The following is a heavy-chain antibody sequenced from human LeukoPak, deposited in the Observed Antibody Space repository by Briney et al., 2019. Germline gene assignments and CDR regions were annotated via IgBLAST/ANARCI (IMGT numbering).Heavy chain of an antibody. CDR2: IYYSGST. J-gene: IGHJ4*02. CDR3: ARDEDSSGYYGY. D-gene: IGHD3-22*01. V-gene: IGHV4-59*01. Sequence: SETLSLTCTVSGGSISSYYWSWIRQPPGKGLEWIGYIYYSGSTNYNPSLKGRVTISVDTSKNQFSLKLSSVTAADTAVYYCARDEDSSGYYGYWGQGTLVTVSS. CDR1: GGSISSYY.